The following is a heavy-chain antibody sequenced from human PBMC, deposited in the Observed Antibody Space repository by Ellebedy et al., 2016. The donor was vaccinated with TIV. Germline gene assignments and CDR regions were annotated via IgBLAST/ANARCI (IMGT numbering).Heavy chain of an antibody. CDR2: IKSKTDGGTT. J-gene: IGHJ6*02. D-gene: IGHD3-10*02. Sequence: GGSLRLXXAASGFTFSNAWMSWVRQAPGKGLEWVGRIKSKTDGGTTDYAAPVKGRFTISRDDSKNTLYLQMNSLKTEDTAVYYCTTDISNGRVLVEAYYYYYGMDVWGQGTTVTVSS. CDR1: GFTFSNAW. V-gene: IGHV3-15*01. CDR3: TTDISNGRVLVEAYYYYYGMDV.